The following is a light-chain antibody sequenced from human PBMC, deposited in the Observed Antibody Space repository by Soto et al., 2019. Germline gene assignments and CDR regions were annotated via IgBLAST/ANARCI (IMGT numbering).Light chain of an antibody. Sequence: QSVLTQPPSVSGAAGQRVTISCTGSTSNIGAGYDVHWYQQLPGTAPKLLIYDKDNRPSGVPDRFSASKSGTSASLAITGLQAEDEAYYYCHSYDSSLNSPLVLGGGTKHTVL. J-gene: IGLJ2*01. CDR2: DKD. CDR1: TSNIGAGYD. CDR3: HSYDSSLNSPLV. V-gene: IGLV1-40*01.